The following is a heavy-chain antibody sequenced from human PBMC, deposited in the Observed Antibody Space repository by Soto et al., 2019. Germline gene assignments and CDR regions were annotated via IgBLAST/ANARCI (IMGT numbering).Heavy chain of an antibody. J-gene: IGHJ6*02. CDR1: GGSITSSY. D-gene: IGHD3-10*01. CDR3: ARGEPEFFYYALEV. V-gene: IGHV4-59*01. Sequence: PSETLSLTCTVSGGSITSSYWSWIRRPPGKGLEWIAYIYDTGISGYTPSTSYNPSLKSRVTTSVDTSKSQFSLKLTSVTAADTAVYYCARGEPEFFYYALEVWGQGITVTVSS. CDR2: IYDTGISGYTPST.